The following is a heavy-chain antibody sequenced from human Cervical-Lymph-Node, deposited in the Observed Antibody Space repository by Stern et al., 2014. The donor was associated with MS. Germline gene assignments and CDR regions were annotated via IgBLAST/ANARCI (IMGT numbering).Heavy chain of an antibody. D-gene: IGHD1-1*01. V-gene: IGHV3-72*01. Sequence: EVQLVESGGGLVQPGGSLRLSCAASGFTFSDHYIDWVRQAPGKGLEWVGRIANKPNSFTTQYAASVKGRFTISRDDSKKSLYLQVNSLKTEDTAVYYCARWNDGSDYWGQGTLVTVSS. CDR3: ARWNDGSDY. J-gene: IGHJ4*02. CDR1: GFTFSDHY. CDR2: IANKPNSFTT.